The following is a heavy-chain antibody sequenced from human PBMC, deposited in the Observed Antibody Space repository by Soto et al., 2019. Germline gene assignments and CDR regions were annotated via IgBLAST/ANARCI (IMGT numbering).Heavy chain of an antibody. Sequence: QITLKESGPTLVKPTQTLTLTCTFSGFSLSTSGVGVGWIRQPPGKALEWLALIYWDDDKRYSPSLKSRLTITKDTSNNQVVLTMTNMDPVDTATYYCAHKPYNWNYNWFDPWGQGTLVTVSS. V-gene: IGHV2-5*02. J-gene: IGHJ5*02. CDR3: AHKPYNWNYNWFDP. CDR1: GFSLSTSGVG. D-gene: IGHD1-7*01. CDR2: IYWDDDK.